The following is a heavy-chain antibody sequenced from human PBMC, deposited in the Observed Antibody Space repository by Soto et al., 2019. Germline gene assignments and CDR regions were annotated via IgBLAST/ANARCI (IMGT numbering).Heavy chain of an antibody. CDR1: GGTFSSYA. D-gene: IGHD1-26*01. V-gene: IGHV1-18*01. J-gene: IGHJ4*02. CDR3: ARAPPEAWGELTH. CDR2: ISAYNGNT. Sequence: ASVKVSCKASGGTFSSYAISWVRQAPGQGLEWMGWISAYNGNTNYAQKLQGRVTMTTDTSTSTAYMELRSLRSDDTAVYYCARAPPEAWGELTHWGQGTLVTVSS.